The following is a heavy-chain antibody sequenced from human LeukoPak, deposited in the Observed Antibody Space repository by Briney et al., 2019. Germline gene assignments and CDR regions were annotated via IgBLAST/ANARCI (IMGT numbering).Heavy chain of an antibody. D-gene: IGHD3-10*01. J-gene: IGHJ4*02. Sequence: ASVKVSCKASGYTFTGYYMHWVRQAPGQGLEWVGWINPNSGGTNYAQKFQGWVTMTGDTSISTAYMELSRLRSDDTAVYYCASGEDYYGSGSLDYWGQGTLVTVSS. V-gene: IGHV1-2*04. CDR1: GYTFTGYY. CDR2: INPNSGGT. CDR3: ASGEDYYGSGSLDY.